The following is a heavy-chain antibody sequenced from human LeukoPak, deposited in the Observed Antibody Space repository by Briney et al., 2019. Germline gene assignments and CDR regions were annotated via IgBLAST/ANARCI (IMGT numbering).Heavy chain of an antibody. CDR3: AKGIGGYDWISPPHFDY. D-gene: IGHD5-12*01. V-gene: IGHV3-23*01. J-gene: IGHJ4*02. Sequence: GSLRLSCATSGFTFSSSAMSWVRPAPGKGLGGVSAISGSGGSTYYADSVKGRFTISRDNSKNTLYLQMNSLRAEDTAIYYCAKGIGGYDWISPPHFDYWGQGTLVTVSS. CDR2: ISGSGGST. CDR1: GFTFSSSA.